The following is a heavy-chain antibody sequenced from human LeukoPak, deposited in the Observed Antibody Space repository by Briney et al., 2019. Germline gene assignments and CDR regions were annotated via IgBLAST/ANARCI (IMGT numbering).Heavy chain of an antibody. CDR3: ARDMGIGEGSPFDY. CDR2: IYSGGNA. V-gene: IGHV3-53*01. CDR1: GFTVSSNF. J-gene: IGHJ4*02. D-gene: IGHD6-13*01. Sequence: GGSLRLSCAASGFTVSSNFMSWVRQAPGEGLDWVSLIYSGGNAYYADSVKGRFTISRDNSKNTVYLQMDSLRAEDTAVYYCARDMGIGEGSPFDYWGQGTLVTVSS.